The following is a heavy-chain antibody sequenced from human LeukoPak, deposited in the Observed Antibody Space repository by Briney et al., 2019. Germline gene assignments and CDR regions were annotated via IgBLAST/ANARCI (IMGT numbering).Heavy chain of an antibody. CDR1: GYTFTGYY. D-gene: IGHD6-6*01. J-gene: IGHJ4*02. CDR3: ARSGYSSSSSVFARTPTQRRYFDY. Sequence: ASVKVSCKASGYTFTGYYMHWVRQAPGQGLEWMGRINPNSGGTNYAQKFQGRVTMTRDTSTSTAYMELSRLRSDDTAVYYCARSGYSSSSSVFARTPTQRRYFDYWGQGTLVTVSS. CDR2: INPNSGGT. V-gene: IGHV1-2*06.